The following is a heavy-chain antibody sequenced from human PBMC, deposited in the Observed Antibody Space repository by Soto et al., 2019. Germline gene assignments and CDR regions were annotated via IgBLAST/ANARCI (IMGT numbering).Heavy chain of an antibody. CDR1: GGSISSGDYY. CDR3: ARHLLGVIWFGELATNGGYYYGMDV. CDR2: IYYSGST. D-gene: IGHD3-10*01. Sequence: SETLSLTCTVSGGSISSGDYYWSRIRQPPGKGLEWIGYIYYSGSTNYNPSLKSRVTISVDTSKNQFSLKLSSVTAADTAVYYCARHLLGVIWFGELATNGGYYYGMDVWGQGTTVTVSS. V-gene: IGHV4-61*08. J-gene: IGHJ6*02.